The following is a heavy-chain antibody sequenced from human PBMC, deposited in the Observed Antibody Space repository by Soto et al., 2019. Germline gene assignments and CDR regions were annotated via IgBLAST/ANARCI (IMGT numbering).Heavy chain of an antibody. Sequence: GGSLRLSCAASGFTFSNYIMSWVRQAPGKGLEWVSGISTNVEGAHYADTVKGRFTISRDNSKNTLYLQMNSLRAEDTAVYYCAKSKTGYYFDYWGQGTLVTVSS. V-gene: IGHV3-23*01. CDR1: GFTFSNYI. CDR2: ISTNVEGA. J-gene: IGHJ4*02. CDR3: AKSKTGYYFDY.